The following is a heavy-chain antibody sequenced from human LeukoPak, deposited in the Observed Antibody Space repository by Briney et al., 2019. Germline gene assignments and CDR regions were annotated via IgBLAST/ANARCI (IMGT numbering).Heavy chain of an antibody. CDR3: AKELYYYDSSGYYYVIDY. CDR1: GLTLSSNS. J-gene: IGHJ4*02. D-gene: IGHD3-22*01. CDR2: IRGRGGST. Sequence: GGSLRPACAAAGLTLSSNSMNWVRPPPREGLGWGSAIRGRGGSTYYAGSVQGRFTISRDNSKNTLYLQMNSLRAEDTAVYYCAKELYYYDSSGYYYVIDYWGQGTLVTVSS. V-gene: IGHV3-23*01.